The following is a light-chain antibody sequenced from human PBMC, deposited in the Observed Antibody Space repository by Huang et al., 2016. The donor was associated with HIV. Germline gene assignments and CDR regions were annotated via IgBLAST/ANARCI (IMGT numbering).Light chain of an antibody. Sequence: AIQMTQSPSSLSASVGDRVTITCRASQAIRNDLGWYQQRPGNAPKLLIYAASELHSGVPLRFSGSGSGTDFTLTISSLQPEDFATYYCLQDYNYPRTFGQGTKVKI. J-gene: IGKJ1*01. CDR2: AAS. V-gene: IGKV1-6*01. CDR1: QAIRND. CDR3: LQDYNYPRT.